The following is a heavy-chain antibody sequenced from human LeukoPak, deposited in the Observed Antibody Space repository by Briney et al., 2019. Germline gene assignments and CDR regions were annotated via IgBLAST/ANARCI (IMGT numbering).Heavy chain of an antibody. CDR3: ARRNFGDYTDSFDM. CDR1: GYSFTSYW. V-gene: IGHV5-51*01. J-gene: IGHJ3*02. Sequence: GESLKISCKGSGYSFTSYWIGWVRQMPGKGLEWMGIIYPGDSDTRYSPSFQGQVTLSGDKSISTVYLQWSSLKASDTAIYYCARRNFGDYTDSFDMWGQGTMVTVSS. CDR2: IYPGDSDT. D-gene: IGHD4-17*01.